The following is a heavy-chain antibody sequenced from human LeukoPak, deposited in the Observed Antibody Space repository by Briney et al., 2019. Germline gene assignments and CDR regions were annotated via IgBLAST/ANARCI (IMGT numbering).Heavy chain of an antibody. J-gene: IGHJ6*02. D-gene: IGHD6-13*01. Sequence: ASVKVSCKASGNTFTGYYMHWVRQAPGQGLEWMGWINPNSGGTNYAQKFQGRVTMTRDTSISTAYMELSRLRSDDTAVYYCARDSLSYSSSWYYYYYGMDVWGQGTTVTVPS. V-gene: IGHV1-2*02. CDR1: GNTFTGYY. CDR3: ARDSLSYSSSWYYYYYGMDV. CDR2: INPNSGGT.